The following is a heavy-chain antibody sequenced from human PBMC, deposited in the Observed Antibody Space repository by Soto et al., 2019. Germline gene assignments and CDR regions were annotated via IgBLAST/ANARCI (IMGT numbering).Heavy chain of an antibody. CDR2: IYYSGST. CDR1: GGSISSGDYY. J-gene: IGHJ5*02. CDR3: ATLRLWAERPFDP. V-gene: IGHV4-30-4*01. Sequence: QVQLQESGPGLVKPSQTLSLTCTVSGGSISSGDYYWSWIRQPPGKGLEWIGYIYYSGSTYYNPSLKSRVTISVDTSKNQFSLKLSSVTAADTAVHYCATLRLWAERPFDPWGQGTLVTVSS. D-gene: IGHD5-18*01.